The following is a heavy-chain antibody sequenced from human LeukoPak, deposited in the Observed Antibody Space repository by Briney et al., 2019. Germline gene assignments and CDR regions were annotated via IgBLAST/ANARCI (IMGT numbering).Heavy chain of an antibody. CDR1: GLTVSSNH. D-gene: IGHD3-10*02. V-gene: IGHV3-48*03. CDR3: AELGITMIGGV. J-gene: IGHJ6*04. Sequence: GGSLRLSCAASGLTVSSNHMGWVRQAPGKGLEWVSYISSSGSTIYYADSVKGRFTISRDNAKNSLYLQMNSLRAEDTAVYYCAELGITMIGGVWGKGTTVTISS. CDR2: ISSSGSTI.